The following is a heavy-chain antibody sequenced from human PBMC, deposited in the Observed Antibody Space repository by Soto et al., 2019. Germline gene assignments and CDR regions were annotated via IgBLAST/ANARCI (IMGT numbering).Heavy chain of an antibody. CDR2: MNPNSGNT. D-gene: IGHD3-10*01. V-gene: IGHV1-8*01. J-gene: IGHJ5*02. CDR1: GYTFTSYD. CDR3: ARDGVRGIIRKYNWFDP. Sequence: SVKVSCKASGYTFTSYDINWVRQATGQGLEWMGWMNPNSGNTGYAQKFQGRVTMTRNTSISTAYMELSSLRSEDTAVYYCARDGVRGIIRKYNWFDPWGQGTLVSVS.